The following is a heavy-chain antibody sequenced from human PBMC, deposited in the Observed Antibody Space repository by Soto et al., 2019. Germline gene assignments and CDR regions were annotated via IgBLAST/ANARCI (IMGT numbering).Heavy chain of an antibody. CDR1: GFTFSTYA. CDR3: AKDGALAGTPYFFDS. D-gene: IGHD2-15*01. V-gene: IGHV3-23*01. J-gene: IGHJ4*02. Sequence: GGSLRLSCAASGFTFSTYAMNWVRQAPGKGLEWVSCISGSGGGTYYADSVEGRFTTSRDNSKNTVYLQMNSLRAEDTAVYYCAKDGALAGTPYFFDSWGQGTLVTVSS. CDR2: ISGSGGGT.